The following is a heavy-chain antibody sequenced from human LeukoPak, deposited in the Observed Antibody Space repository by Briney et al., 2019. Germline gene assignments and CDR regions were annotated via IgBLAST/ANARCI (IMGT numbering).Heavy chain of an antibody. CDR3: AGEAVTKWFDP. J-gene: IGHJ5*02. Sequence: SETLSLTCSVSGGSISSNRWSWIRQPVGKGLEWIGRIYTSGSTNYNPSLKSRVTMSLDTSKNQFSLKLSSVTAADTAVYFCAGEAVTKWFDPWGQGTLVTVSS. V-gene: IGHV4-4*07. CDR1: GGSISSNR. CDR2: IYTSGST. D-gene: IGHD2-21*02.